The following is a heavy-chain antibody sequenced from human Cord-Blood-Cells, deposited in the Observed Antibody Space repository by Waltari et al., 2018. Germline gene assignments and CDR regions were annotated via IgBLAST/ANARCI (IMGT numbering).Heavy chain of an antibody. CDR2: IYDSGST. V-gene: IGHV4-39*01. J-gene: IGHJ5*02. CDR1: GGSISSSSYY. D-gene: IGHD3-10*01. Sequence: QLQLQESGPGLVKPSETLCLTCTVAGGSISSSSYYWGWIRQPPGKGLEWIGSIYDSGSTYYNPSLKSRVTISVDTSKNQFALKLSSVTAADTAVYYCARVGGSGSYYNWFDPWGQGTLVTVSS. CDR3: ARVGGSGSYYNWFDP.